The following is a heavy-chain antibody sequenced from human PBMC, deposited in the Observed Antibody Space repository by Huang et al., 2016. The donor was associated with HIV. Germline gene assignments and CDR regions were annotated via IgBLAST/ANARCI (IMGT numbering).Heavy chain of an antibody. CDR1: GYTFTSYK. CDR3: ARGAVFAFFHYYYSYMDV. J-gene: IGHJ6*03. D-gene: IGHD2-8*01. V-gene: IGHV1-8*01. CDR2: MNPSRGNT. Sequence: QVHLVQSGAEVKKPGASVKVSCKASGYTFTSYKINWVRQATAQGIGWMGWMNPSRGNTGYEKKCQGRVTSTRDTSIGTAYMELSSLRSDDTAVYYCARGAVFAFFHYYYSYMDVWGKGTTVTVSS.